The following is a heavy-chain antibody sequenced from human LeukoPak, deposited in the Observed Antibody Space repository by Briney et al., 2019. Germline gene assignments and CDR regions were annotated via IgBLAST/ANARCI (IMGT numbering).Heavy chain of an antibody. Sequence: GGPLRLSCAASGLTFSLYTILWLRESPGKAGKYVRDISSHGGRTYYANSVKGRFTISRDNSKNTLYLQMGRLRADDMAVYYCARERYSGYDWDAFDIWGQGTMVTVSS. D-gene: IGHD5-12*01. CDR2: ISSHGGRT. J-gene: IGHJ3*02. V-gene: IGHV3-64*01. CDR1: GLTFSLYT. CDR3: ARERYSGYDWDAFDI.